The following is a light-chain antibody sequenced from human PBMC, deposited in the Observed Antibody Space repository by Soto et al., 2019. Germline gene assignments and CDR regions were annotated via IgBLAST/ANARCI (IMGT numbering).Light chain of an antibody. CDR2: RTS. Sequence: IVMPQSTATLSVSKGDRATLPRWASQNVLNNVAWYQQTPGQAPTMPIYRTSTRATGIPVRLSVRMSWADFTLNISSLGPVDWSVYYGRQRSNWPLTFSQGTK. J-gene: IGKJ1*01. CDR1: QNVLNN. CDR3: RQRSNWPLT. V-gene: IGKV3D-15*01.